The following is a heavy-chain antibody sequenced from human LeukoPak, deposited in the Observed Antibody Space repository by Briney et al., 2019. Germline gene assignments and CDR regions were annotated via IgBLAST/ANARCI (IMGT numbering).Heavy chain of an antibody. D-gene: IGHD5-12*01. Sequence: GASVKVSCKASGYTFTSYGISWVRQAPGQGLEWMGGIIPIFGTANYAQKFQGRVTITADESTSTAYMELSSLRSEDTAVYYCARGYSGYASLGGYWGQGTLVTVSS. CDR1: GYTFTSYG. CDR3: ARGYSGYASLGGY. J-gene: IGHJ4*02. V-gene: IGHV1-69*13. CDR2: IIPIFGTA.